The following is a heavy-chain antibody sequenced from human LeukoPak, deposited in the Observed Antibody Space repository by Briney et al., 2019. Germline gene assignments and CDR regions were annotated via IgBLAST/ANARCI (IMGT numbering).Heavy chain of an antibody. CDR3: AKEACSSTSCYVGYYYYYYGMDV. CDR1: GFTFSSYA. V-gene: IGHV3-23*01. Sequence: PGGSLRLPCAASGFTFSSYAMSWVRQAPGKGLEWVSAISGSGGSTYYADSVKGRFTISRDNSKNTLYLQMNSLRAEDTAVYYCAKEACSSTSCYVGYYYYYYGMDVWGQGTTVTVSS. CDR2: ISGSGGST. D-gene: IGHD2-2*01. J-gene: IGHJ6*02.